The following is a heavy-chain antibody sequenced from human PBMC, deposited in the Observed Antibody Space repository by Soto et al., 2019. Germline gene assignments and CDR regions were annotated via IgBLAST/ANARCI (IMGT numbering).Heavy chain of an antibody. V-gene: IGHV4-39*01. J-gene: IGHJ4*02. CDR2: IYYSGST. Sequence: QLQLQESGPGLVKPSETLSLTCTVSGGSISSSSYYWGWIRQPPGKGLEWIGSIYYSGSTYYNPSLKSRVTISVDTSKNQFSLKLSSVTAADTAVYYCARHVRFTMVREAWRGGFDYWGQGTLVTVSS. CDR3: ARHVRFTMVREAWRGGFDY. D-gene: IGHD3-10*01. CDR1: GGSISSSSYY.